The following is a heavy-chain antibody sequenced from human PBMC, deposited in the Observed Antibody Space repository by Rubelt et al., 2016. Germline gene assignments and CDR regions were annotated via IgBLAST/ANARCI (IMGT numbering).Heavy chain of an antibody. CDR3: ALHTGGGELPQPQPNFDY. D-gene: IGHD1-26*01. CDR2: INHSGST. J-gene: IGHJ4*02. CDR1: GGSVSSSSYY. Sequence: QVQLQESGPGLVKPSETLSLTCTVSGGSVSSSSYYWGWIRQPPGKGLEWIGEINHSGSTNYNPSPKGRVTISVDTSKNQFSLKLSSVTAADTAVYYCALHTGGGELPQPQPNFDYWGQGTLVTVSS. V-gene: IGHV4-39*07.